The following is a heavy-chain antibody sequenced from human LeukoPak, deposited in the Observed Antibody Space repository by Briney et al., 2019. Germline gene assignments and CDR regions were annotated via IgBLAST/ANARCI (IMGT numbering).Heavy chain of an antibody. Sequence: GGSLRLSCAASGFTVSSNYMSWVRQAPGKGLEWISLIYTGGNTYYADSVKGRFTLSRDNSKNTVYLQMNSLTVEDTAVYYCASISDLLYYFDSWGQGTLVTVSS. CDR3: ASISDLLYYFDS. J-gene: IGHJ4*02. V-gene: IGHV3-66*01. CDR2: IYTGGNT. CDR1: GFTVSSNY.